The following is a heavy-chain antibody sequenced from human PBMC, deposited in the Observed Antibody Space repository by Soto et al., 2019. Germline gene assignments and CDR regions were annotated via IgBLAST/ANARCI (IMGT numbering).Heavy chain of an antibody. CDR1: GYSFFSYY. CDR3: ARGGATLFGVIDS. CDR2: FLASGGNT. J-gene: IGHJ4*02. Sequence: GASVKVSCKASGYSFFSYYIHWVRQAPGQGLEWMGRFLASGGNTDYAQRFRGRISMTRDTSTTNTVSLGLTSLTSDDTAVYYCARGGATLFGVIDSWGQGTRVTVSS. D-gene: IGHD3-3*01. V-gene: IGHV1-46*01.